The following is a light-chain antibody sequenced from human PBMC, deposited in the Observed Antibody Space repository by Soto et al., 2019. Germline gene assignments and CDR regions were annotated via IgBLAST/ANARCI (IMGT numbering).Light chain of an antibody. CDR2: WAS. J-gene: IGKJ4*01. CDR1: QSVLYSSNTKNY. Sequence: DIVMTQSPDSLAVSLGERATINCKSSQSVLYSSNTKNYLAWYQQKPGQPPKLLIYWASTRESGVPDRFSGSGSGTDFTLTISSLQAEDVAVYYCQQYYSTLALTFGGVTKVEIK. V-gene: IGKV4-1*01. CDR3: QQYYSTLALT.